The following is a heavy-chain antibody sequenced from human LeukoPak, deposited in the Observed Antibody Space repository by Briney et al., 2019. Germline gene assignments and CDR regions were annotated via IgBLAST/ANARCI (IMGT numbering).Heavy chain of an antibody. Sequence: GGSLRLSCAASGFTFSSYAMSWVRQAPGKGLEWVSAISGSGGSTYYADSVKGRFTISRDNSKNTLYLQMNSLRAEDTAVYYCAKDPGSIFYGDYGFDYWGQGTLVTVSS. J-gene: IGHJ4*02. V-gene: IGHV3-23*01. D-gene: IGHD4-17*01. CDR1: GFTFSSYA. CDR2: ISGSGGST. CDR3: AKDPGSIFYGDYGFDY.